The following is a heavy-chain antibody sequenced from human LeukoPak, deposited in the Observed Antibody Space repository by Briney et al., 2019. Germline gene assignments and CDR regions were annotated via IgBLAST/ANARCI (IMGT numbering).Heavy chain of an antibody. J-gene: IGHJ4*02. CDR2: IYHSGST. CDR3: ARHNVVVPAARYYFDY. V-gene: IGHV4-38-2*01. D-gene: IGHD2-2*01. Sequence: SETLSLTCAVSGYSISSGYYWGWIRQPPGRGLEWIGSIYHSGSTYYNPSLKSRVTISVDTSKNQFSLKLSSVTAADTAVYYCARHNVVVPAARYYFDYWGQGTLVTVSS. CDR1: GYSISSGYY.